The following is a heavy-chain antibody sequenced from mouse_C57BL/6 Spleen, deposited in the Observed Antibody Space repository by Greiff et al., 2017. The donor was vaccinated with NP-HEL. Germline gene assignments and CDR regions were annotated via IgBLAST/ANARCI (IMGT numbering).Heavy chain of an antibody. CDR3: ARGGSYAGAY. CDR2: IYPSDSET. V-gene: IGHV1-61*01. CDR1: GYTFTSYW. Sequence: QVQLQQPGAELVRPGSSVKLSCKASGYTFTSYWLDWLKQRPGQGLEWIGNIYPSDSETHYNQKFKDKATLTVDKSSSTAYMQLSSLTSEDSAVYYCARGGSYAGAYWGQGTLVTVSA. D-gene: IGHD6-5*01. J-gene: IGHJ3*01.